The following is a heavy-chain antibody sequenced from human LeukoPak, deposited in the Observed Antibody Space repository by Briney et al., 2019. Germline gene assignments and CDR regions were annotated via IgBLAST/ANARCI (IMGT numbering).Heavy chain of an antibody. CDR3: ARRVGSWSVNWFDP. V-gene: IGHV4-39*01. CDR1: GGSISSGTYY. CDR2: FYYGGSYSGST. D-gene: IGHD1-26*01. Sequence: PSETLSLTCTVSGGSISSGTYYWGWFRRPPGKGLEWIGSFYYGGSYSGSTFYNPSLESRVTVSVDTSKSQFSLKLTSVTAADTAVYYCARRVGSWSVNWFDPWGQGTLVTVSP. J-gene: IGHJ5*02.